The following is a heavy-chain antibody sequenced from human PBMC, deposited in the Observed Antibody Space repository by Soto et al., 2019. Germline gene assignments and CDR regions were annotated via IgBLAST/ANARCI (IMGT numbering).Heavy chain of an antibody. CDR3: ATRIAAAGTDTDAFDI. Sequence: GESLKISCKGSGYSFTSYWISWVRQMPGKGLEWMGRIDPSDSYTNYSPSFQGHVTISADKSISTAYLQWSSLKASDAAMYYCATRIAAAGTDTDAFDIWGQGTMVTVSS. CDR1: GYSFTSYW. CDR2: IDPSDSYT. D-gene: IGHD6-13*01. J-gene: IGHJ3*02. V-gene: IGHV5-10-1*01.